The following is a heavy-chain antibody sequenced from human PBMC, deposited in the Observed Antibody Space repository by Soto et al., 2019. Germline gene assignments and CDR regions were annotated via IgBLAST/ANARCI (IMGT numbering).Heavy chain of an antibody. J-gene: IGHJ5*02. CDR3: ARELFGRSVWFDP. CDR2: INHSGST. V-gene: IGHV4-34*01. CDR1: GGSFSGYY. D-gene: IGHD3-10*01. Sequence: SETLSLTCAVYGGSFSGYYWSWIRQPPGKGLEWIGEINHSGSTNYNPSLKSRVTISVDTSKNQFSLKLSSVTAADTAVYYCARELFGRSVWFDPWGQGTLVTVSS.